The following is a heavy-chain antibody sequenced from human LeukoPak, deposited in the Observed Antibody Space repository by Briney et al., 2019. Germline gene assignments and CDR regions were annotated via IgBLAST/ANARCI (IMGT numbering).Heavy chain of an antibody. J-gene: IGHJ4*02. V-gene: IGHV3-30*03. Sequence: GRSLRLSCAASGFTFSSYGMHWVRQAPGKGLEWVAVISYDGSNKYYADSVKGRFTISRDNSKNSLYLQMNSLRAEDTAVYYCASFYNSGFDYWGQGTLVTVSS. CDR3: ASFYNSGFDY. D-gene: IGHD1-26*01. CDR1: GFTFSSYG. CDR2: ISYDGSNK.